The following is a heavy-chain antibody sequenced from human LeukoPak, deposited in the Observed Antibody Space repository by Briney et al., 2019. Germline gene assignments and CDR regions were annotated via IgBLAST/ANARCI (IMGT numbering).Heavy chain of an antibody. CDR1: GGSISSGGYS. Sequence: ASQTLSLTCAVSGGSISSGGYSWSWVRQPPGEGLEWIGYIYHSGSTYYNPSLKSRVTISVDRSKNQFSLKLSSVTAADTAVYYCARDRLGWYFDLWGCGTLVTVSS. J-gene: IGHJ2*01. V-gene: IGHV4-30-2*01. CDR2: IYHSGST. D-gene: IGHD2-21*01. CDR3: ARDRLGWYFDL.